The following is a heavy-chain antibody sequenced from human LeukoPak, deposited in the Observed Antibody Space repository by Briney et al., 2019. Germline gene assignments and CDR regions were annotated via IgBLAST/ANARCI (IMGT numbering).Heavy chain of an antibody. CDR2: IYYSGST. CDR1: GGSISSSSYY. J-gene: IGHJ4*02. D-gene: IGHD6-19*01. Sequence: SETLSLTCTVSGGSISSSSYYWGWIRQPPGKGLEWIGSIYYSGSTYYNPSLKSRVTISVDTSKNQFSLKLSSVTAADTAVYYCARLISSGWYLSLGYFDYWGQGTLVTVSS. V-gene: IGHV4-39*01. CDR3: ARLISSGWYLSLGYFDY.